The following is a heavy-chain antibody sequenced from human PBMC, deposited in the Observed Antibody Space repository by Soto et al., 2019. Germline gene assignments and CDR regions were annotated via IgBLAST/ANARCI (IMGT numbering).Heavy chain of an antibody. CDR1: GGSISSSSYY. V-gene: IGHV4-39*01. CDR2: IYYSGST. Sequence: SETLSLTCTVSGGSISSSSYYWGWIRQPPGKGLEWIGSIYYSGSTYYNPSLKSRVTISVDTSKNQFSLKLSSVTAADTAVYYCARSYDGDYYDSSGPLDYWGQGTLVTVSS. D-gene: IGHD3-22*01. CDR3: ARSYDGDYYDSSGPLDY. J-gene: IGHJ4*02.